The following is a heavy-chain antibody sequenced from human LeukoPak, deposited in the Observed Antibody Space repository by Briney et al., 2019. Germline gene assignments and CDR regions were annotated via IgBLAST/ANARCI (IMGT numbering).Heavy chain of an antibody. Sequence: ASVKVSCTASGYTFSSYDINWVRQATGQGLEWMGWMNPISGNTGYAPKFQGRVTVTRDNSINTAYMDLTNLRSEDTAVYYCARGQSGRRFLADYWGQGTLVTVSS. D-gene: IGHD3-3*01. CDR3: ARGQSGRRFLADY. J-gene: IGHJ4*02. V-gene: IGHV1-8*01. CDR2: MNPISGNT. CDR1: GYTFSSYD.